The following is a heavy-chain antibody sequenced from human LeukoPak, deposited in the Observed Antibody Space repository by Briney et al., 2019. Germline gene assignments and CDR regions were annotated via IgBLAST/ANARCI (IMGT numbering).Heavy chain of an antibody. D-gene: IGHD6-13*01. Sequence: GGSLRLSCAASRFTFDDYAMHWVRQAPGKGLEWVPGITWNSGSIGYADSVKGRFTISRDNAKNSLYLQTNSVRAEDMSLYYCAKGEYSSSYLGWFDPWGQGTLVTASS. CDR3: AKGEYSSSYLGWFDP. CDR2: ITWNSGSI. J-gene: IGHJ5*02. CDR1: RFTFDDYA. V-gene: IGHV3-9*03.